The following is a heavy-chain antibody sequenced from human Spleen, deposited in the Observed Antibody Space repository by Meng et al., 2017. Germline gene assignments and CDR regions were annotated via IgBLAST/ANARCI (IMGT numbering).Heavy chain of an antibody. CDR1: VGSFSGYY. CDR3: ARGEQWKAPLVDY. D-gene: IGHD6-19*01. Sequence: QVQLKQCGARLLKPSETLSLTCGVYVGSFSGYYWSWVRQPPGKGLEWIGEINTSGSTTYNPSLESRVTISVDPSKNQFSLKMSSVSAADTAVYFCARGEQWKAPLVDYWGPGTLVTVSS. CDR2: INTSGST. J-gene: IGHJ4*02. V-gene: IGHV4-34*01.